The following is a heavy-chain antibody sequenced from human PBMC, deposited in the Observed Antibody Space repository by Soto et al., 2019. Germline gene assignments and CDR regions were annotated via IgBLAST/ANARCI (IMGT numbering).Heavy chain of an antibody. CDR3: ASVPICCSSTSCYTEGFDY. J-gene: IGHJ4*02. Sequence: QSGGSLRLSCTASGFTFSDHAMSWVRQPPGKGLAWVSVISAGGSTYYADSVKGRFTVSRANSKNTLYWQMNRLRAENTAVYYCASVPICCSSTSCYTEGFDYWGQGTLVTVYS. CDR1: GFTFSDHA. CDR2: ISAGGST. D-gene: IGHD2-2*02. V-gene: IGHV3-23*01.